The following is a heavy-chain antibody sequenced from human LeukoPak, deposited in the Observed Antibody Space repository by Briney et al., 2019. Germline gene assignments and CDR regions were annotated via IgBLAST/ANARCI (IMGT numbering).Heavy chain of an antibody. CDR3: AKDRASEYSSGWPFDY. V-gene: IGHV3-23*01. D-gene: IGHD6-19*01. CDR1: GFTFSSYA. CDR2: ISGSGGST. J-gene: IGHJ4*02. Sequence: PGGSPRLSCAASGFTFSSYAMSWVRQAPGKGLEWVSVISGSGGSTYYADSVKGRFTISRDNSKNTLYLQMNSLRAEDTAVYYCAKDRASEYSSGWPFDYWGQGTLVTVSS.